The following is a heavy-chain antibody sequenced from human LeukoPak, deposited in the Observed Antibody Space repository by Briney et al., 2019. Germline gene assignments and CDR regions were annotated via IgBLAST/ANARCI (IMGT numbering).Heavy chain of an antibody. CDR3: ARAGRLPDY. D-gene: IGHD1-26*01. J-gene: IGHJ4*02. Sequence: VEGRFTISRDNAKNSLYLQMNSLRAEDTAVYYCARAGRLPDYWGQGTLVTVSS. V-gene: IGHV3-11*06.